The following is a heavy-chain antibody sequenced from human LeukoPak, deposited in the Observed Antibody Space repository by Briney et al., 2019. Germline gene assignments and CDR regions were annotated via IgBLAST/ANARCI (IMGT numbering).Heavy chain of an antibody. V-gene: IGHV3-23*01. Sequence: TGGSLRLSCAASGFTFRSHDMSWVRQAPGKGLEWVSGISGSGGSTFYADSVKGRFTISRDNSKNTLYLQMNGLRVEDTAVYYCAKGDQWLVPVGAPTIDYWGQGTLVTVSS. D-gene: IGHD6-19*01. CDR2: ISGSGGST. CDR3: AKGDQWLVPVGAPTIDY. CDR1: GFTFRSHD. J-gene: IGHJ4*02.